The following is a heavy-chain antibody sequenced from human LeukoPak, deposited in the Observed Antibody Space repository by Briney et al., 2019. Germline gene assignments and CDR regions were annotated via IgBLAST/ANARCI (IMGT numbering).Heavy chain of an antibody. D-gene: IGHD2-21*02. CDR2: IYRDGST. Sequence: GSLRLSCAASGFTVSSNYVSWVRQAPGKGLEWVSSIYRDGSTYYGDSVKGRFTISRDNSKNTLNLQMNNLRVEDTAVYYCARVMTAITNWFDPWGQGTLVTVSS. CDR1: GFTVSSNY. V-gene: IGHV3-66*01. J-gene: IGHJ5*02. CDR3: ARVMTAITNWFDP.